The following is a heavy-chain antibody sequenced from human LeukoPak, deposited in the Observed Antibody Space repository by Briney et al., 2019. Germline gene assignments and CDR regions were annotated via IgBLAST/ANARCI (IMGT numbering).Heavy chain of an antibody. J-gene: IGHJ4*02. Sequence: GASVKVSCKACGYTSGYTFANYGIRWVRQAPGQGLEWLGWISVYNGNTNYAQKLQGRVTMTTDTSTSTAYMELRSLRSDDTAVYYCARLGYGVNSADYWGQGTLVTVSS. CDR3: ARLGYGVNSADY. CDR1: GYTFANYG. CDR2: ISVYNGNT. D-gene: IGHD4-23*01. V-gene: IGHV1-18*01.